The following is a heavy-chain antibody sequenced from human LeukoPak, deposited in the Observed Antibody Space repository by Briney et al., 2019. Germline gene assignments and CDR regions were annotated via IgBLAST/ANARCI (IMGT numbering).Heavy chain of an antibody. CDR3: VLSSGYYVTPHYYFDY. CDR1: GDSIDSSFYY. J-gene: IGHJ4*02. Sequence: TPSEALSLTCTVSGDSIDSSFYYWGWTRQPPGKGLEWTGSLYHDGRTFYNPSLESRLTISVDMSKNQFSLKLTSVTAADTAVYYCVLSSGYYVTPHYYFDYWGQGTLVTVSS. CDR2: LYHDGRT. D-gene: IGHD3-22*01. V-gene: IGHV4-39*01.